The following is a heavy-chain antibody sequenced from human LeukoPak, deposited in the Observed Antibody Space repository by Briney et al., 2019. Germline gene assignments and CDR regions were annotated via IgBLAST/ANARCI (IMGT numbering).Heavy chain of an antibody. CDR2: IYYSGTT. Sequence: SSETLSLTCTVSGGSIGKTSYYWGWIRQPPGKGLEWIGNIYYSGTTYYNPSLKSRVTISVDTSKNQFSLTLNPVTAADTAVYFCARFKQLGRSFDSWGLGSLVTVSS. CDR3: ARFKQLGRSFDS. CDR1: GGSIGKTSYY. V-gene: IGHV4-39*07. J-gene: IGHJ4*02. D-gene: IGHD1-1*01.